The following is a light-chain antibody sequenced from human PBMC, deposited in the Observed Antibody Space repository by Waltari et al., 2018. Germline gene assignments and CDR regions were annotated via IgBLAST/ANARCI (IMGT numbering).Light chain of an antibody. J-gene: IGKJ4*01. V-gene: IGKV3-20*01. CDR2: GAS. CDR3: QQYDITPLT. CDR1: QTVRTTY. Sequence: EIVLTKSPGTLSLSPGARATLSCRASQTVRTTYLAWYQQKPGQAPTLLIYGASSRATGIPDRFSGSGSGTDFSLTISSLEPEDFAVYYCQQYDITPLTFGGGTKVEIK.